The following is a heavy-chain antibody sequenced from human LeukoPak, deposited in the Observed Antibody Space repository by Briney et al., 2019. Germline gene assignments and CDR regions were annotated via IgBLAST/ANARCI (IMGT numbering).Heavy chain of an antibody. CDR3: ASARICSTSCYRDY. CDR2: ISSSSSYI. V-gene: IGHV3-21*01. J-gene: IGHJ4*02. Sequence: GGSPRLSCAASGFTFSSYSMNWVRQAPGKGLEWVSSISSSSSYIYYADSVKGRFTISRDNAKNSLYLQMNSLRAEDTAVYYCASARICSTSCYRDYWGQGTLVTVSS. CDR1: GFTFSSYS. D-gene: IGHD2-2*02.